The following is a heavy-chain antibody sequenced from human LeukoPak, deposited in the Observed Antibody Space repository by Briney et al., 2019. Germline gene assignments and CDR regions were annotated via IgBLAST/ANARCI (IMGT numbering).Heavy chain of an antibody. CDR3: ARFSEVYYYVDV. J-gene: IGHJ6*03. V-gene: IGHV3-7*01. CDR2: IKEDGTEK. Sequence: GGSLRLSCAASGFTFRSYWMTWVRQAPGKGLEWVANIKEDGTEKYYVDSVKGRFTISRDNAKNSLYLQMNSLRAEDTAVYFCARFSEVYYYVDVWGTGTTVTVSS. D-gene: IGHD2/OR15-2a*01. CDR1: GFTFRSYW.